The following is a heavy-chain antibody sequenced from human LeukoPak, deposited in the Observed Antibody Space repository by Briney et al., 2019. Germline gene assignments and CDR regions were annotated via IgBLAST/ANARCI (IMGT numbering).Heavy chain of an antibody. D-gene: IGHD2-2*01. CDR1: GFTFSDYY. V-gene: IGHV3-11*01. Sequence: GGSLRLSCAASGFTFSDYYMSWIRQAPGKGLEWVSYISSSGSTIYYADSVKGRFTISRDNAKNSLYLQMNSLRAEDTAVYYCAREGKDIVVVPAAPNYYYYMDVWGKGTTVTVSS. CDR3: AREGKDIVVVPAAPNYYYYMDV. J-gene: IGHJ6*03. CDR2: ISSSGSTI.